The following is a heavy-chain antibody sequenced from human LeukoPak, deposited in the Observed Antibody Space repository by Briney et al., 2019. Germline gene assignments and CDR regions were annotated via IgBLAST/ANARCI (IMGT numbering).Heavy chain of an antibody. Sequence: GGSLRLSCAASGFTFSSYSMSWVRQAPGKGLEWVSGINGSGGSTYYADSLEGRFTISRDNSKNTPYLQMNSLRAEDTAVYYCAKDLPSIAAAGNDYWGQGTLITVSS. CDR3: AKDLPSIAAAGNDY. CDR2: INGSGGST. J-gene: IGHJ4*02. CDR1: GFTFSSYS. D-gene: IGHD6-13*01. V-gene: IGHV3-23*01.